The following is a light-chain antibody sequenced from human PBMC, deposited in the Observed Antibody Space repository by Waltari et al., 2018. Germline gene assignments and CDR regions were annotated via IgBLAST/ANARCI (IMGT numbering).Light chain of an antibody. J-gene: IGKJ2*03. CDR3: QXYDNSGYS. V-gene: IGKV3-20*01. Sequence: EIVLTQSPGTLSLSPGERATLSCRASQSVSDSYLAWYQQKPGQAPRLLIFGASSRATGIPDRFSGSGSGTDFTLTISRXEPEDFAVYYCQXYDNSGYSFGQGTKLEIK. CDR2: GAS. CDR1: QSVSDSY.